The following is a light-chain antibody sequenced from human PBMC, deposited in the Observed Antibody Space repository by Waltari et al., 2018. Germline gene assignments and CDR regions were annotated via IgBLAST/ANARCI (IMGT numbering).Light chain of an antibody. CDR2: GAS. Sequence: EIVLTQSPGTLSLSPGKRPTLSCRASQSIGRYLIWYQQKPGQAPRLLIYGASTRAAGIPDRFSGSGSGTDFSLTISRLEPEDFAVYYCQNHERLPAVFGRGTKVEIK. V-gene: IGKV3-20*01. CDR1: QSIGRY. CDR3: QNHERLPAV. J-gene: IGKJ1*01.